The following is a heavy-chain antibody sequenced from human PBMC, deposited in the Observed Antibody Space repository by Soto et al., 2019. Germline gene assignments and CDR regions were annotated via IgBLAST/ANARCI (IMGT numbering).Heavy chain of an antibody. CDR3: AKDYDSGWYLGEHDAFDI. D-gene: IGHD6-19*01. CDR1: GFTFSSYA. V-gene: IGHV3-23*01. CDR2: ISGSGGST. J-gene: IGHJ3*02. Sequence: GGSLRLSCAASGFTFSSYAMSWVRQAPGKGLEWVSAISGSGGSTYYADSVKGRFTISRDNSKNTLYLQMNSLRAEDTAVYYCAKDYDSGWYLGEHDAFDIWGQGTMVTVSS.